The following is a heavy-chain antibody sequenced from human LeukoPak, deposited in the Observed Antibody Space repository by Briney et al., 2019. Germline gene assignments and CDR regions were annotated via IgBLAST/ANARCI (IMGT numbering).Heavy chain of an antibody. CDR2: IKQDGSEK. J-gene: IGHJ6*02. V-gene: IGHV3-7*01. Sequence: PGGSLRLSCAASGFTFSSYWMSWVRQAPGKGLEWVANIKQDGSEKYYVDSVKGRFTISRDNAKNSLYLQMNSLRAEDTAVYYCARDRYDILTGCYDRACYYGVDVWGQGTTVTVSS. D-gene: IGHD3-9*01. CDR3: ARDRYDILTGCYDRACYYGVDV. CDR1: GFTFSSYW.